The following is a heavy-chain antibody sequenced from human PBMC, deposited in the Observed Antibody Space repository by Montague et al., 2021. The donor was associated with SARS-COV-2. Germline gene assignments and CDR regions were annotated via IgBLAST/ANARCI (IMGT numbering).Heavy chain of an antibody. CDR1: GGSISSSSYY. CDR3: ARVGVGTMVRGVIPAYYYYGMDV. V-gene: IGHV4-39*01. Sequence: SETPSLTCAVSGGSISSSSYYWGWIRQPPGKGLEWIGSIYYSGTTYYNPSLKSRATISVDTSKNQFSLKLSSVTAADTAVYYCARVGVGTMVRGVIPAYYYYGMDVWGQGTTVTVSS. J-gene: IGHJ6*02. D-gene: IGHD3-10*01. CDR2: IYYSGTT.